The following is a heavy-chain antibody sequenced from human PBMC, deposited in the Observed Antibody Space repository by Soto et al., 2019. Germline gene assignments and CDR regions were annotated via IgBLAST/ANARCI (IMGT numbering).Heavy chain of an antibody. J-gene: IGHJ6*02. D-gene: IGHD3-16*01. V-gene: IGHV1-8*01. CDR3: ARLINYYYGMDV. CDR1: GYTFTSYD. CDR2: MNPNSGNT. Sequence: ATIKVSGNASGYTFTSYDINWVRQATGQGLEWMGWMNPNSGNTGYAQKFQGRVTMTRNTSISTAYMELSSLRSEDTAVYYCARLINYYYGMDVWGQGTTVTVAS.